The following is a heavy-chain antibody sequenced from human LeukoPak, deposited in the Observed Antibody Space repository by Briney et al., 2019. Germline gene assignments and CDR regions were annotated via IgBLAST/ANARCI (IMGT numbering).Heavy chain of an antibody. V-gene: IGHV3-30*18. CDR2: ISYDGSNK. Sequence: PGGSLRLSCAASGFTVSSNYMSWVRQAPGKGLEWVAVISYDGSNKYYADSVKGRFTISRDNSKNTLYLQMNSLRAEDTAVYYCAKGGPHYYDSSGYYGNWGQGTLVTVSS. J-gene: IGHJ4*02. CDR1: GFTVSSNY. D-gene: IGHD3-22*01. CDR3: AKGGPHYYDSSGYYGN.